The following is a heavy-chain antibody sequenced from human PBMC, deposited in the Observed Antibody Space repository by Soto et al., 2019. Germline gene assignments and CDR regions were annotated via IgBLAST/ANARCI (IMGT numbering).Heavy chain of an antibody. D-gene: IGHD5-12*01. CDR1: GFTVSSNY. CDR3: ATDSSGYGIDY. Sequence: EVQLVESGGGLVQPGGSLRLSCAASGFTVSSNYMTWVRQAPGKGLEWVSFIYSGGRTYYADSVTGRFTTSRDNSKNTLYLQMNSLRAEDAAVYYCATDSSGYGIDYWGQGTQVIVSS. J-gene: IGHJ4*02. V-gene: IGHV3-66*01. CDR2: IYSGGRT.